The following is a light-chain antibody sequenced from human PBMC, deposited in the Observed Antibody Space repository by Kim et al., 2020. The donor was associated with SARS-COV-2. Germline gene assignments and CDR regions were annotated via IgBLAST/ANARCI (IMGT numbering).Light chain of an antibody. CDR1: SSNIGNNY. Sequence: PGQKFTISSSGSSSNIGNNYVSWYQQLPRTAPKLLIYDNDKRPSGIPDRFSGSKSGTSATLEITGLQTGDEADYYCGTWDTTLRAVFGGGTQLTVL. J-gene: IGLJ3*02. V-gene: IGLV1-51*01. CDR3: GTWDTTLRAV. CDR2: DND.